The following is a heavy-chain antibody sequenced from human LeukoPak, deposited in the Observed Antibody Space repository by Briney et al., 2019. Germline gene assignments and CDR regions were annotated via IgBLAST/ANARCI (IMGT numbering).Heavy chain of an antibody. CDR1: GYTFTGYY. J-gene: IGHJ5*02. CDR3: ARATKVVSGKAAWFDP. D-gene: IGHD6-19*01. CDR2: INSDSGAT. Sequence: ASVKVSCKASGYTFTGYYIYWLRQAPAQGLEWMGWINSDSGATNNAQKFQGRGTMTKEPSISTAPMAASSLRSDDTAVYYCARATKVVSGKAAWFDPWGQGTLVTVSS. V-gene: IGHV1-2*02.